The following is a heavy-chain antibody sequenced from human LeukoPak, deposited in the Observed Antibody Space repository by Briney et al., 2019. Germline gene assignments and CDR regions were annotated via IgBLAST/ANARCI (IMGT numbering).Heavy chain of an antibody. V-gene: IGHV1-69*05. CDR2: IIPIFGTA. D-gene: IGHD6-19*01. J-gene: IGHJ4*02. Sequence: SVKVSCKASGYTFTGYYMHWVRQAPGQGLEWMGGIIPIFGTANYAQKFQGRVTITTDESTSTAYMELSSLRSEDTAVYYCARGEDSSGSGYWGQGTLVTVSS. CDR3: ARGEDSSGSGY. CDR1: GYTFTGYY.